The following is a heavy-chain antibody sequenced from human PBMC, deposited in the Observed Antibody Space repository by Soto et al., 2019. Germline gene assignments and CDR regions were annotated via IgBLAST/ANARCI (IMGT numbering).Heavy chain of an antibody. J-gene: IGHJ3*02. D-gene: IGHD3-3*01. CDR1: GFTFSSYW. CDR2: IKQDGSEK. CDR3: AREPTDPLTIFGVVIRGMAFDI. V-gene: IGHV3-7*05. Sequence: GGSLRLSCAASGFTFSSYWMSWVRQAPGKGLEWVANIKQDGSEKYYVDSVKGRFTIPRDNAKNSLYLQMNSLRAEDTAVYYCAREPTDPLTIFGVVIRGMAFDIWGQGTMVTVSS.